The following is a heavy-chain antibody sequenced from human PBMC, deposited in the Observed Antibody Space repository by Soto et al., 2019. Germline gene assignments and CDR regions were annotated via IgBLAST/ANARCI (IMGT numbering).Heavy chain of an antibody. CDR1: GFTFSSYA. CDR3: AKGGTSSGPYYYGLDV. Sequence: GGSLRLSCAASGFTFSSYAMSWVRQAPGKGLQWVSAISGGGGDTYYADSVKGRFTISRDNSKNTLYLLMHSLRAEDTAVYYCAKGGTSSGPYYYGLDVWGQGTTVTVSS. CDR2: ISGGGGDT. V-gene: IGHV3-23*01. D-gene: IGHD6-19*01. J-gene: IGHJ6*02.